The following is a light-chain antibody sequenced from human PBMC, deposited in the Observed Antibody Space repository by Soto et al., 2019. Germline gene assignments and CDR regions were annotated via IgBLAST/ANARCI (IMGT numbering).Light chain of an antibody. V-gene: IGKV1-27*01. CDR2: AAS. CDR1: QGISNY. CDR3: QKYNSATFT. J-gene: IGKJ4*01. Sequence: IQLTQSPSSLSASVGDKVTITCRASQGISNYLAWYQKKPGKVPKLLIYAASTLQSGVPSRFSGSGSGTDFNLTISRLQTEDVATYYCQKYNSATFTFGGGTKVDIK.